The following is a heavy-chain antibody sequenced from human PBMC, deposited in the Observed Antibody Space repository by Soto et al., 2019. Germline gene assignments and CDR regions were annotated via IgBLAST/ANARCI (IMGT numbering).Heavy chain of an antibody. J-gene: IGHJ4*02. V-gene: IGHV4-39*01. CDR1: GGSINSNIYY. D-gene: IGHD3-10*01. CDR3: ARTYFYGSGREDYFDY. Sequence: SETLSLTCTVSGGSINSNIYYWGWIRQPPGKGLEWIGSIYYSGSTHYNPSLKSRVTISADTSKNQFSLKLSSVTAADTAVYYCARTYFYGSGREDYFDYWGQGALVTVSS. CDR2: IYYSGST.